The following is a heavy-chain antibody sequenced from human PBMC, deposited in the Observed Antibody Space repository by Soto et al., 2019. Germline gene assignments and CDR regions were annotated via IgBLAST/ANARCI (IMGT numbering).Heavy chain of an antibody. V-gene: IGHV1-69*13. CDR3: ARAREEFGVVTFDY. CDR1: GGTFSSYA. Sequence: SVKVSCKASGGTFSSYAISWVRQAPGQGLEWMGGIIPIFGTANYAQKFQGRVTITADESTSTAYMELSSLRSEDTDVYYCARAREEFGVVTFDYWGQGTLVTVS. CDR2: IIPIFGTA. J-gene: IGHJ4*02. D-gene: IGHD3-3*01.